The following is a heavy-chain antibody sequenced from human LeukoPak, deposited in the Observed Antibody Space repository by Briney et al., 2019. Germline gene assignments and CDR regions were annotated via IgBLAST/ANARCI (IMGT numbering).Heavy chain of an antibody. CDR2: ISGSGGST. Sequence: PGGSLRLSCAASGFTFSSYAMSWVRRAPGKGLEWVSAISGSGGSTYYADSVKGRFTISRDNSKNTLYLQMNSLRAEDTAVYYCAKDTPSGIAAAGRDYWGQGTLVTVSS. D-gene: IGHD6-13*01. J-gene: IGHJ4*02. CDR3: AKDTPSGIAAAGRDY. V-gene: IGHV3-23*01. CDR1: GFTFSSYA.